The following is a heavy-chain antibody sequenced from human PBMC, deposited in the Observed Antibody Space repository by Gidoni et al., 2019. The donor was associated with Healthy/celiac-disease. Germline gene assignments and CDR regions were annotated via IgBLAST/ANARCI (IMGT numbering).Heavy chain of an antibody. CDR3: ARIRELLLDYYYGMDV. D-gene: IGHD1-26*01. CDR2: IFSNDEK. CDR1: GFSLSNARMG. J-gene: IGHJ6*02. Sequence: CTVSGFSLSNARMGVSWIRQPPGKALEWLAHIFSNDEKSYSTSLKSRLTISKDTSKSQVVLTMTNMDPVDTATYYCARIRELLLDYYYGMDVWGQGTTVTVSS. V-gene: IGHV2-26*01.